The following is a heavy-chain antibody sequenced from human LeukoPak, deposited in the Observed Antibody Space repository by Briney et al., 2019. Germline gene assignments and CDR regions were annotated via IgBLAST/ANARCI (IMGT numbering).Heavy chain of an antibody. CDR3: ARDDLTNGYNGNF. V-gene: IGHV3-48*01. CDR2: INEGSNNI. D-gene: IGHD5-24*01. J-gene: IGHJ4*02. Sequence: GGSLRLSCAASGFTFRRYSMNWIRQAPGKGLEWISYINEGSNNIFYADSVKGRFTISRDNAKDSLHLQMNSLRVDDTAVYYCARDDLTNGYNGNFWGQGTLVTVSS. CDR1: GFTFRRYS.